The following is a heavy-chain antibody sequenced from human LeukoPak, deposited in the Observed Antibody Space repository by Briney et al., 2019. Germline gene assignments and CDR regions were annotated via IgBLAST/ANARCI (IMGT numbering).Heavy chain of an antibody. Sequence: GGSLRLSCAASGFTFSSYAMHWVRQAPGKGLEWVAVISYDGSNKYYADSVKGRFTISRDNSKDTLYLQMNSLRAEDTAVYYCAKDRSGSYWAGEYYFDYWGQGTLVTVSS. D-gene: IGHD1-26*01. CDR3: AKDRSGSYWAGEYYFDY. V-gene: IGHV3-30*04. CDR2: ISYDGSNK. J-gene: IGHJ4*02. CDR1: GFTFSSYA.